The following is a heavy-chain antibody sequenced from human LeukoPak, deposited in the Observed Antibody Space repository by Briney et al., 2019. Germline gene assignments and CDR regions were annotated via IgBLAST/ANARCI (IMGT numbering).Heavy chain of an antibody. CDR1: GFTFSTYA. V-gene: IGHV3-23*01. D-gene: IGHD6-6*01. CDR3: AKVPLVPQQLARYYFDY. Sequence: GGSLRLSCAASGFTFSTYAMSWVRQAPGKGLEWVSAISGSGGSTWYADSVKGRLTISRDNSRNTLYLQMNSLRAEDTAIYYCAKVPLVPQQLARYYFDYWGQGTLVTVSS. J-gene: IGHJ4*02. CDR2: ISGSGGST.